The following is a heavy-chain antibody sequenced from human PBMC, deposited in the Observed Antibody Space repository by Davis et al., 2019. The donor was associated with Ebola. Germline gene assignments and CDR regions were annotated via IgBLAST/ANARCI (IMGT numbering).Heavy chain of an antibody. CDR3: ASYLE. CDR2: IFYTGTT. CDR1: GGSVSSGTHY. V-gene: IGHV4-61*01. J-gene: IGHJ4*02. Sequence: GSLRLSCTVSGGSVSSGTHYWSWIRQPPGKGLEWIGYIFYTGTTSYNPSLKSRVTISVDTSKNQFSLKLSSVTAADTAVYYCASYLEWGQGTLVTVSS. D-gene: IGHD5-24*01.